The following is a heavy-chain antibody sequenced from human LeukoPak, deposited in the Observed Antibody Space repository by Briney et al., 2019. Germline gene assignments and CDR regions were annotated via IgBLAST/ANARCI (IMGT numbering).Heavy chain of an antibody. CDR3: ATRGSIMVVDYYYYMDV. CDR1: GYTLTELS. V-gene: IGHV1-24*01. D-gene: IGHD2-21*01. Sequence: ASVKVSCKVSGYTLTELSMHWVRQAPGKGLEWMGGFDPEDGETIYAQKFQGRVTMTENTSTDTAYMELSSLRSEDTAVYYCATRGSIMVVDYYYYMDVWGKGTTVTVSS. J-gene: IGHJ6*03. CDR2: FDPEDGET.